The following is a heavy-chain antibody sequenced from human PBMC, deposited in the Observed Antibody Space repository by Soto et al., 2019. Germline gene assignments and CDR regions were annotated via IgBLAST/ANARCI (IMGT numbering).Heavy chain of an antibody. V-gene: IGHV4-31*03. Sequence: QVQLQESGPGLVKPSQTLSLICIVSGGSISSGDYSWTWIRQYPGKGLEWIGYIHYSGTIYYNPSLKSRMIVSKDTSKNQFSLKLSSVTAADTAVYYCARVPYYYDSSGYYFGGAFDIWGRGTMVTVSS. D-gene: IGHD3-22*01. CDR2: IHYSGTI. CDR3: ARVPYYYDSSGYYFGGAFDI. J-gene: IGHJ3*02. CDR1: GGSISSGDYS.